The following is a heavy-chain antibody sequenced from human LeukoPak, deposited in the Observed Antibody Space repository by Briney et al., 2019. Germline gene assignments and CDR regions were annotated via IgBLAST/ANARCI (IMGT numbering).Heavy chain of an antibody. J-gene: IGHJ3*02. CDR3: ARERNAFDI. CDR1: GGSISNYY. Sequence: SESLSLTCTISGGSISNYYWSWIRQTPGKGLEWIGYIYYTGGTDYNPSLKSRVTISVDTSKNQFSLKLSSVTAADTAVYYCARERNAFDIWGQGTMVTVSS. V-gene: IGHV4-59*01. CDR2: IYYTGGT.